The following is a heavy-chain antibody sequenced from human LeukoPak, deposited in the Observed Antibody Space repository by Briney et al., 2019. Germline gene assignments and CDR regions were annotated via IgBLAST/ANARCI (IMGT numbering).Heavy chain of an antibody. D-gene: IGHD3-10*01. V-gene: IGHV3-9*01. CDR2: ISWNSGSI. J-gene: IGHJ6*02. CDR3: AKDRRSGSDHYYYGMDV. CDR1: GFTFDDYA. Sequence: PGRSLRLSCAASGFTFDDYAMHWVRQAPGKGLEWVSGISWNSGSIGYADSVKGRFTISRDNAKNSLYLQMNSLRAEDTALYYCAKDRRSGSDHYYYGMDVWGQGTTVTVSS.